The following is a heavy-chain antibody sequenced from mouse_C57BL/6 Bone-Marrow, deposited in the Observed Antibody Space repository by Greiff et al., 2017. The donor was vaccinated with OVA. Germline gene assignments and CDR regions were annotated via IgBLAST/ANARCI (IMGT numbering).Heavy chain of an antibody. V-gene: IGHV1-78*01. CDR2: IYPRDGST. CDR1: GYTFTDHT. CDR3: ARKGQPIHQGAWFAY. Sequence: QVQLQQSDAELVKPGASVKISCKVSGYTFTDHTIHWMKQRPEQGLEWIGYIYPRDGSTKYNEKFKGKATLTADKSSSTAYMQLNSLTSEDSAVYFCARKGQPIHQGAWFAYWGQGTLVTVSA. J-gene: IGHJ3*01. D-gene: IGHD6-1*01.